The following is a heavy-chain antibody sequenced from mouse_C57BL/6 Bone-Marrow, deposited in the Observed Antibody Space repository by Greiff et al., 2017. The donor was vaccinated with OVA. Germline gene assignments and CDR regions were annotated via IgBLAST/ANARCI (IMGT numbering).Heavy chain of an antibody. Sequence: LQESGAELARPGASVKLSCKASGYTFTSYGISWVKQRTGQGLEWIGEIYPRSGNTYYNEKFKGKATLTADKSSSTAYMELRSLTSEDSAVYFCARRYYGSRYYFDYWGQGTTLTVSS. CDR1: GYTFTSYG. V-gene: IGHV1-81*01. CDR2: IYPRSGNT. CDR3: ARRYYGSRYYFDY. J-gene: IGHJ2*01. D-gene: IGHD1-1*01.